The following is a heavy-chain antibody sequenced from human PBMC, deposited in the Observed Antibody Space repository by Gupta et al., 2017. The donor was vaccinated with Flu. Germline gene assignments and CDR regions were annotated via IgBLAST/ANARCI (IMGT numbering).Heavy chain of an antibody. J-gene: IGHJ5*02. CDR3: ARDPQKRTIRYYDGTNWFDP. CDR2: INPNSGST. D-gene: IGHD3-3*01. Sequence: VRQAPGQGLEWMGWINPNSGSTNYAQKFQGRVTMTRDTSISTAYMELSRLSSDDTALYYCARDPQKRTIRYYDGTNWFDPWGQGTLVTVSS. V-gene: IGHV1-2*02.